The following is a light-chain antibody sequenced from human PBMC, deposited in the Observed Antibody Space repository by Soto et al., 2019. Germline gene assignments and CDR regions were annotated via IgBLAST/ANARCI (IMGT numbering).Light chain of an antibody. V-gene: IGLV1-40*01. CDR3: QSSDSGLNCV. CDR2: GDM. CDR1: SSNSGAGYD. J-gene: IGLJ1*01. Sequence: QSVLTQPRSVSGAPGQSVTISCTGSSSNSGAGYDVHWYQQLPGRAPRLLIYGDMNRPSGVPDRFSGSKSGTSASLAITGLAAEDEADYSCQSSDSGLNCVFGTGNKLTV.